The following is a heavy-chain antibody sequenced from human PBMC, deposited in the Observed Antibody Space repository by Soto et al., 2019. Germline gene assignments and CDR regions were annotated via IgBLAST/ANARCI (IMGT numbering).Heavy chain of an antibody. CDR3: ARDSPDANDAFDI. J-gene: IGHJ3*02. Sequence: QVQLQESGPGLVKPSQTLSLTCTVSGGSISSGGYYWSWIRQHPGKGLEWIGYIYYSGSTYYNPSLKSRVTISVDMSKNQFSLKLSSVTAADTAVYYCARDSPDANDAFDIWGQGTMVTVSS. CDR2: IYYSGST. CDR1: GGSISSGGYY. D-gene: IGHD2-2*01. V-gene: IGHV4-31*03.